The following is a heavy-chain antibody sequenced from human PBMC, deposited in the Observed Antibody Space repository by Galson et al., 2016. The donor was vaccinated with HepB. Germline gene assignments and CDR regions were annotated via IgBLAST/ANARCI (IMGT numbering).Heavy chain of an antibody. Sequence: QSGAEVKKPGESLKISCKGSGYSFANYWIGWVRQMPGKGLEWMGIIYPADSDTRYSPSFQGQATISADKSINPAYLQWSSLKASDTAMYYCARRPPSSSFDYWGQGTLVTVSS. CDR2: IYPADSDT. V-gene: IGHV5-51*01. D-gene: IGHD6-13*01. CDR3: ARRPPSSSFDY. CDR1: GYSFANYW. J-gene: IGHJ4*02.